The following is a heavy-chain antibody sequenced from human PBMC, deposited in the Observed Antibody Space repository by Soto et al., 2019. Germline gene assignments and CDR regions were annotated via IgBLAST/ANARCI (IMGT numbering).Heavy chain of an antibody. CDR2: ISHDGANK. V-gene: IGHV3-30*18. CDR3: AKDGPDRVTVVRGVVDYYYYMDV. Sequence: GGSLRLSCAASGFTFSSYGMHWVRQAPGKGLEWVAVISHDGANKYYADSVKGRFTISRDNSKNTLSLQMNSLRVEDTAVYYCAKDGPDRVTVVRGVVDYYYYMDVWGKGTTVTVSS. J-gene: IGHJ6*03. CDR1: GFTFSSYG. D-gene: IGHD3-10*01.